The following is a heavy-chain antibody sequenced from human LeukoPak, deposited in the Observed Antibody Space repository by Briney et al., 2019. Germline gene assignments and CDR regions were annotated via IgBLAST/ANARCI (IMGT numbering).Heavy chain of an antibody. D-gene: IGHD3-10*01. CDR2: IFYSGST. J-gene: IGHJ3*02. Sequence: SGTLSLTCAVYGGSFSGYYWSWIRQPPGKALEWIGNIFYSGSTYYSPSLKSRVTISLDTSRNQFSLKLNSVTAADTAVYYCAKSNGYGLIDIWGQGTMVTVSS. CDR1: GGSFSGYY. V-gene: IGHV4-34*12. CDR3: AKSNGYGLIDI.